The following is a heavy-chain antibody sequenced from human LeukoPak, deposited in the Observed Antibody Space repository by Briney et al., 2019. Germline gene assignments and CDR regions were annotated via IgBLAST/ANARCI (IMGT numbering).Heavy chain of an antibody. V-gene: IGHV4-59*01. J-gene: IGHJ4*02. CDR3: ARGRRGTSSPRIDY. CDR2: IYYSGST. Sequence: SETPSLTCTVSGGSIRSYYWSWIRQPPGKGPEGIGYIYYSGSTNYNPSLKSRVTISVDTSKNQFSLKLSSVTAADTAVYYCARGRRGTSSPRIDYWGQGTLVTVSS. D-gene: IGHD5-24*01. CDR1: GGSIRSYY.